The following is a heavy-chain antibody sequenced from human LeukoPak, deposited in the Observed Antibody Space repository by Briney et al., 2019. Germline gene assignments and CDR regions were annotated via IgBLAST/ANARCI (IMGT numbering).Heavy chain of an antibody. J-gene: IGHJ4*02. Sequence: GGSLRLSCAASGFTFSSYGMHWVRQAPGKGLEWVAVISYDGSNKYYADSVKGRFTISRDNSKNTLYLQMNSLRAEDTAVYCCAKERNGMEWLYYFDYWGQGTLVTVSS. D-gene: IGHD3-3*01. CDR1: GFTFSSYG. V-gene: IGHV3-30*18. CDR3: AKERNGMEWLYYFDY. CDR2: ISYDGSNK.